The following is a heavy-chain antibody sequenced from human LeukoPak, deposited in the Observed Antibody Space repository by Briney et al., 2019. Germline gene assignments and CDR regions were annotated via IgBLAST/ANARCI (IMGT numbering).Heavy chain of an antibody. CDR3: AKDHYWSIDY. D-gene: IGHD3-3*01. CDR1: GFIFSNYA. CDR2: IKGDGIST. Sequence: PGGSLRLSCAASGFIFSNYAMHWVRHAPGQGLVWVSRIKGDGISTNYADSVKGRFTISRDIAKNTLYLQMNSLRAEDTGVYYCAKDHYWSIDYWGRGTLVTVSS. J-gene: IGHJ4*02. V-gene: IGHV3-74*01.